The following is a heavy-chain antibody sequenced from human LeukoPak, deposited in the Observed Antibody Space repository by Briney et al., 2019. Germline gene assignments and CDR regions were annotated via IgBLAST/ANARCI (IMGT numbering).Heavy chain of an antibody. Sequence: GGSLRLSCAGSGFTFGSYSMNWVRQAPGKGLEWVAKMKQDGTSISFLDSVRGRFTISRDNAKNSLYLQMSSLRTEDTAIYFCVTADSGRNSFTIWGQGTMVTVSS. J-gene: IGHJ3*02. CDR2: MKQDGTSI. CDR3: VTADSGRNSFTI. CDR1: GFTFGSYS. D-gene: IGHD3-10*01. V-gene: IGHV3-7*01.